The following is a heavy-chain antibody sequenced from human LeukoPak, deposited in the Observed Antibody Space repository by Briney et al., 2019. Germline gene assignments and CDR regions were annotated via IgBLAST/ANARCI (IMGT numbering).Heavy chain of an antibody. CDR1: GFTVSSNY. V-gene: IGHV3-21*01. D-gene: IGHD3-10*02. J-gene: IGHJ6*04. Sequence: PGGSLRLSCAASGFTVSSNYMSWVRQAPGKGLEWVSSINSSSSYIYYADSVKGRFTISRDNAKNSLYLQMNSLRAEDTAVYYCAELGITMIGGVWGKGTTVTISS. CDR3: AELGITMIGGV. CDR2: INSSSSYI.